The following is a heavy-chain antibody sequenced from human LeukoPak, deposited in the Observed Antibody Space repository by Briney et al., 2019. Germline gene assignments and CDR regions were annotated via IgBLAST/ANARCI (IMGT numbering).Heavy chain of an antibody. CDR1: GGTFSSYA. D-gene: IGHD2-2*01. CDR2: IIPILGIA. Sequence: SVKVSCKASGGTFSSYAISWVRQAPGQGLEWMGRIIPILGIANYAQKFQGRVTITADKSTSTAYMELSSLSSEDTAGYYCAGPHQSSALDMWRQGTRVSVST. J-gene: IGHJ3*02. V-gene: IGHV1-69*04. CDR3: AGPHQSSALDM.